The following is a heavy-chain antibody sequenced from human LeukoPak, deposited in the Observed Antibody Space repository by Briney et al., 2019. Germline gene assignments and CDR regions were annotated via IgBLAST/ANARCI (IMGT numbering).Heavy chain of an antibody. CDR1: GGSFSGYY. J-gene: IGHJ6*03. CDR2: INHSGST. D-gene: IGHD3-10*01. V-gene: IGHV4-34*01. Sequence: SETLSLTCAVYGGSFSGYYWSWIRQPPGKGLEWIGEINHSGSTNYNPSLKSRVTISVDTSKNQFSLKLSSVTAADTAVYYCASGNYGSGSYHGGDYYYYYMDVWGKGTTVTISS. CDR3: ASGNYGSGSYHGGDYYYYYMDV.